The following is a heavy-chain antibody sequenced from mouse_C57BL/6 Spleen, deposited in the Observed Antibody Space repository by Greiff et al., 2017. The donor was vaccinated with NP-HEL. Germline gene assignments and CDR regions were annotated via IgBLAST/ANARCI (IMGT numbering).Heavy chain of an antibody. D-gene: IGHD1-3*01. Sequence: QVQLQQPGAELVKPGASVKLSCKASGYTFTSYWMQWVKQRPGQGLEWIGEIDPSDSYTNYNQKFKDKATLTVDTSSSTAYMQLSSLTSEDSAVYYCARIKRAWFAYWGQGTLVTVSA. J-gene: IGHJ3*01. CDR3: ARIKRAWFAY. V-gene: IGHV1-50*01. CDR2: IDPSDSYT. CDR1: GYTFTSYW.